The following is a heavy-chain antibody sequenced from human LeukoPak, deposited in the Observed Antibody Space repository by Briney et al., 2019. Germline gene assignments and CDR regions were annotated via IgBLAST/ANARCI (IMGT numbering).Heavy chain of an antibody. D-gene: IGHD7-27*01. J-gene: IGHJ4*02. CDR1: GFTFSSYE. CDR3: GRFTRSGDSVY. CDR2: IGRGGGTI. V-gene: IGHV3-48*03. Sequence: PGGSLRLSCAASGFTFSSYEMIWVRQAPGKGLEWLSYIGRGGGTIYYADSVKGRFAISRDNAENSLYLQMNSLKAEDTAVYYCGRFTRSGDSVYWGQGTLVTVSS.